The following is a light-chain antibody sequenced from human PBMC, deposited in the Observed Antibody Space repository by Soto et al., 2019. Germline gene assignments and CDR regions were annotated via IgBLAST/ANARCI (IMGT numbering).Light chain of an antibody. Sequence: QSVLTQPPSASGTPGQRVTISCSGSSSNIGSNYVYWYQQLPGTAPKLLIYRNNQRPSGGPDRFSGSKSGTSASLAISGLRSEDEADYYCAAWDDSLSGLFGGGTQLTVL. CDR1: SSNIGSNY. J-gene: IGLJ2*01. V-gene: IGLV1-47*01. CDR3: AAWDDSLSGL. CDR2: RNN.